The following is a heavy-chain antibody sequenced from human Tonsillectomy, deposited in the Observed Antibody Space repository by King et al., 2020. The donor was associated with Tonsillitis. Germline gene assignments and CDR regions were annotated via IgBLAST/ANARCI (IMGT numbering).Heavy chain of an antibody. CDR3: ARDPVQSDFWSNFYTGKYYFDY. D-gene: IGHD3-3*01. V-gene: IGHV4-39*07. CDR2: VYYTGST. J-gene: IGHJ4*02. Sequence: QLQESGPGLVKPSETLSLTCTVSGGSISSSSYYWGWIRQPPGKGLEWIGNVYYTGSTYYNPSLKGRVTISVDTSNNQFSLRLSSVTAADTAVYYCARDPVQSDFWSNFYTGKYYFDYWGQGTLVTVSS. CDR1: GGSISSSSYY.